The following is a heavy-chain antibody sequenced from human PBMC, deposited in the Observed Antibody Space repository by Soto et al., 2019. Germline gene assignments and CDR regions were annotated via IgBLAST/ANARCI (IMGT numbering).Heavy chain of an antibody. J-gene: IGHJ4*02. V-gene: IGHV3-74*01. Sequence: EVQLAESGGGLVQPGGSLRLSCVASGFTFSNYWMHWVRQAPGKGLVWVSRISSDGSTTSYADSVKGRFTVSRDNAKNTLYLQMNSLRAEDTAVYYCARDRNPYYLDSWGLGTLLTVSS. CDR3: ARDRNPYYLDS. D-gene: IGHD1-1*01. CDR2: ISSDGSTT. CDR1: GFTFSNYW.